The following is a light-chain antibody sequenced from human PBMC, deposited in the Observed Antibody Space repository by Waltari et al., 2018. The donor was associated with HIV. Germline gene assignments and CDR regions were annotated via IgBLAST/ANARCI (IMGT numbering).Light chain of an antibody. V-gene: IGLV3-25*03. CDR1: ALPKRY. J-gene: IGLJ2*01. CDR2: KDT. CDR3: QSSDSSGVDFVV. Sequence: DLTQPPSVSVPPGQTATITCPGDALPKRYGYWYQKKSGQAPVLLINKDTERLSGIPERFSGSSSGTSLTLTINEVRAEDEAEYYCQSSDSSGVDFVVFGGGTKLTV.